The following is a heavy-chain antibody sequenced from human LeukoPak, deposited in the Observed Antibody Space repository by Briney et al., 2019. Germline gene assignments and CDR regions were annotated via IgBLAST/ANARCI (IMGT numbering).Heavy chain of an antibody. D-gene: IGHD1-26*01. CDR1: GFTLITNA. CDR2: ISGSSAST. Sequence: GGSLGLSGLTSGFTLITNAMSWVRQAQGRGLRWSSGISGSSASTYYADSVKGRFTISRDDSRNTLYLQMNSLRGDDTAVYYCAKDVGKWESLHFFDYWGQGTLVTVSS. V-gene: IGHV3-23*01. J-gene: IGHJ4*02. CDR3: AKDVGKWESLHFFDY.